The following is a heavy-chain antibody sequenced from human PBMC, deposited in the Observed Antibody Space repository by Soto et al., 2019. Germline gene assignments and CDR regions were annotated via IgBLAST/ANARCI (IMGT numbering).Heavy chain of an antibody. Sequence: QLQLQESGPGLVKPSETLSLTCTVSGGSISSSSYYWGWIRQPPGKGLEWIGSIYYSGSTSYNPSLKSRVPISGDTSKNHGSLKLSSVTAADTAVYYCASTIRAVVAVDYWRQGTLVTVSS. CDR3: ASTIRAVVAVDY. D-gene: IGHD2-15*01. CDR2: IYYSGST. CDR1: GGSISSSSYY. V-gene: IGHV4-39*01. J-gene: IGHJ4*02.